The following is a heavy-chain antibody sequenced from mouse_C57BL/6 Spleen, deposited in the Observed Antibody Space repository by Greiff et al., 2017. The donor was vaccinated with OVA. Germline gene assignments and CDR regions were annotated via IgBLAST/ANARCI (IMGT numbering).Heavy chain of an antibody. CDR1: GYTFTSYW. V-gene: IGHV1-69*01. CDR2: IDPSDSYT. Sequence: QVQLQQPGAELVMPGASVKLSCKASGYTFTSYWLHWVKQRPGQGLEWIGAIDPSDSYTNYNQKFKGKSTLTVDKSSRTAYMQLSSLTSEDSAVYYCARGAFDYWGQGTTLTVSS. CDR3: ARGAFDY. J-gene: IGHJ2*01.